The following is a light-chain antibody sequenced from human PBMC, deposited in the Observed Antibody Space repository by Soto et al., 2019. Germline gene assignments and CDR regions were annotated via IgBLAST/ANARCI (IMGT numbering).Light chain of an antibody. CDR1: QSIFYSSNNKNY. CDR2: WAS. Sequence: DIVMTQSPDSLAVSLGERATINCKSSQSIFYSSNNKNYLAWYQQKPGHPPKLLIYWASTRESGVPDRFSGCGSGTDFTLTISSLQAEDVAVYYCQQYYETPPYTFGQGTKLEIK. J-gene: IGKJ2*01. CDR3: QQYYETPPYT. V-gene: IGKV4-1*01.